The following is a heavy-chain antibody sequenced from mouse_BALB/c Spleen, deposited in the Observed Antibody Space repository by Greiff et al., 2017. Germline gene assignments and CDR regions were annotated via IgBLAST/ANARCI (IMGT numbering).Heavy chain of an antibody. Sequence: EVNLVESGGGLVKPGGSLKLSCAASGFAFSIYDMSWVRQTPEKRLEWVAYISSGGGSTYYPDTVKGRFTISRDNAKNTLYLQLSSLKSEDTAMYYCARRQLGLLFAYWGQGTLVTVSA. J-gene: IGHJ3*01. V-gene: IGHV5-12-1*01. D-gene: IGHD3-1*01. CDR2: ISSGGGST. CDR3: ARRQLGLLFAY. CDR1: GFAFSIYD.